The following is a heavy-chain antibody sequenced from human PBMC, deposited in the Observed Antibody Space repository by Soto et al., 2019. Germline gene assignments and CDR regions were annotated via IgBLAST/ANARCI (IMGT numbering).Heavy chain of an antibody. V-gene: IGHV1-69*13. CDR3: ARDSESYCSGGSCYATDSSGYYY. D-gene: IGHD2-15*01. CDR1: GGTFSSYA. Sequence: SVKVSCKASGGTFSSYAISWVRQAPGQGLEWMGGIIPIFGTADYAQKFQGRVTITADESTSTAYMELSSLRSEDTAVYYCARDSESYCSGGSCYATDSSGYYYWGQGTLVTVSS. J-gene: IGHJ4*02. CDR2: IIPIFGTA.